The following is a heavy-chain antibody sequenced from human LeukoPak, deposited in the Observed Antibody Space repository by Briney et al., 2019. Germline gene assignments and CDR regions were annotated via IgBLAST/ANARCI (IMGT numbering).Heavy chain of an antibody. CDR2: MNGDGRTI. CDR1: GFTFSSSW. J-gene: IGHJ2*01. CDR3: ARAGNYYFDL. V-gene: IGHV3-74*01. Sequence: GGSLRLSCAASGFTFSSSWMHWVRQGPGKGLVWVARMNGDGRTINYADSVKGRFTISRDDAKNTLYLQMNSLRAEDAAVYYCARAGNYYFDLWGRGTLVTVSS. D-gene: IGHD1-7*01.